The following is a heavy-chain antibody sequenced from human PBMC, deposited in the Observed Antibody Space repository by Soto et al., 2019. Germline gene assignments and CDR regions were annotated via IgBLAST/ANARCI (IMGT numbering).Heavy chain of an antibody. J-gene: IGHJ5*02. CDR3: ARDPRRNYCSSTSCYQGWFDP. D-gene: IGHD2-2*01. V-gene: IGHV1-69*04. Sequence: ASVKVSCKASGGTFSSYTISWVRQAPGQGLEWMGRIIPILGIANYAQKFQGRVTITADKSTSTAYMELSSLRSEDTAVYYCARDPRRNYCSSTSCYQGWFDPWGQGTLVTVSS. CDR1: GGTFSSYT. CDR2: IIPILGIA.